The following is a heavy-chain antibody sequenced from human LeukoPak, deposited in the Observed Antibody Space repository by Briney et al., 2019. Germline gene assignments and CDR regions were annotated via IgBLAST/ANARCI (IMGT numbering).Heavy chain of an antibody. Sequence: QTGGSLRLSCAASHFTFTTYWMSWVRQAPGKGLEWVANIKPDGSEKYYVDSVKGRFTISRDNAKNSLYLQMNSLRAEDTAVYYCARDQWWQLIAVAITSYFDCWGQGTLVTVSS. J-gene: IGHJ4*02. CDR3: ARDQWWQLIAVAITSYFDC. CDR1: HFTFTTYW. V-gene: IGHV3-7*01. CDR2: IKPDGSEK. D-gene: IGHD6-19*01.